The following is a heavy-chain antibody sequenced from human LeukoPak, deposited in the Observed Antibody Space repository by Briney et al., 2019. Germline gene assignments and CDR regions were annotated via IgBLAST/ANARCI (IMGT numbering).Heavy chain of an antibody. CDR2: ISSSSTYI. D-gene: IGHD5-18*01. J-gene: IGHJ4*02. Sequence: GGSLRLSCAASGFTFSTYSMNWVRQAPGKGLEWVSSISSSSTYIYYADSVKGRFTISRDNAKNSLYLQMNSLRAEDTAMYYCARDKGDTAMVTYYFDYWGQGTLVTVSS. CDR3: ARDKGDTAMVTYYFDY. CDR1: GFTFSTYS. V-gene: IGHV3-21*01.